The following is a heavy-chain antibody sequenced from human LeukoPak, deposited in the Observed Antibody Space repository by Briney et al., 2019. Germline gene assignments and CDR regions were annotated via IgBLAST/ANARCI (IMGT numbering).Heavy chain of an antibody. CDR1: GFTVSSNY. Sequence: GGSLRLSCAASGFTVSSNYMSWVRQAPGKGLEWVSVIYSGGSTYYADSVKGRFTISRDNSKNTLYLRMNSLRAEDTAVYYCARDPPPYYYGSGSTLGGQGTLVTVSS. D-gene: IGHD3-10*01. CDR3: ARDPPPYYYGSGSTL. CDR2: IYSGGST. J-gene: IGHJ4*02. V-gene: IGHV3-53*01.